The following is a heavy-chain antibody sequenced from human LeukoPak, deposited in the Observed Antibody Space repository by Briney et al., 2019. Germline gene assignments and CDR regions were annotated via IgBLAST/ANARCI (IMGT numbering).Heavy chain of an antibody. D-gene: IGHD4-11*01. CDR1: GYTFTSYG. V-gene: IGHV1-18*01. Sequence: ASVKVSCKTSGYTFTSYGISWVRQAPGQGLEWMGWISTYNGNTNYAQKLQGRVAMTTDTSTSTAYMELSSLRSEDTAVYYCARDFQDSDYFDYYHYMDVWGKGTTVTISS. J-gene: IGHJ6*03. CDR3: ARDFQDSDYFDYYHYMDV. CDR2: ISTYNGNT.